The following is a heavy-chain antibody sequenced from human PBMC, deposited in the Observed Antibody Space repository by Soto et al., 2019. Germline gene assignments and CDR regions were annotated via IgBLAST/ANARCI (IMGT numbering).Heavy chain of an antibody. CDR3: EHRPWNGAAGNFDA. CDR1: GFSLSTSGVG. Sequence: QITLKESGPTLVKPTQTLTLTCTFSGFSLSTSGVGVGWIRQPPGKALEWLALIYWDDDKRYSPSLKSRLTITKDTSKNQVVLTMTNMDPLDTAPYYCEHRPWNGAAGNFDAWGQGILVPVSS. CDR2: IYWDDDK. D-gene: IGHD6-13*01. J-gene: IGHJ4*02. V-gene: IGHV2-5*02.